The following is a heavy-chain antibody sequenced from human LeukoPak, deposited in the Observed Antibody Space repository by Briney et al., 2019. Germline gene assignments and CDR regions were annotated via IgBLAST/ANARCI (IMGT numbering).Heavy chain of an antibody. J-gene: IGHJ4*02. Sequence: GGSLRLSCAASGFTVSSNYMSWVRQAPGKGLEWVSVIYSGGSTYYADSVKGRFTISRDNSKNTLYLQMNSLRAADTAVYYCARESNYYDSSGYCWGQGTLVTVSS. CDR3: ARESNYYDSSGYC. CDR2: IYSGGST. V-gene: IGHV3-53*01. CDR1: GFTVSSNY. D-gene: IGHD3-22*01.